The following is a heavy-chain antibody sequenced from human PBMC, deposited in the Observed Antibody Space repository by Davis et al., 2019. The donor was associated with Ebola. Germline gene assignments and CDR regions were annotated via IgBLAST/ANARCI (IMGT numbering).Heavy chain of an antibody. CDR3: ARALGASIAVAGHMGGVYYYYGMDV. Sequence: GGSLRLSCAASGFTFSSYWMSWVRQAPGKGPEWVSSISSSASYKNYADSVKGRFTISRDNSKNTLYLQMNSLRPEDTAVYYCARALGASIAVAGHMGGVYYYYGMDVWGKGTTVTVSS. J-gene: IGHJ6*04. V-gene: IGHV3-21*05. CDR1: GFTFSSYW. CDR2: ISSSASYK. D-gene: IGHD6-19*01.